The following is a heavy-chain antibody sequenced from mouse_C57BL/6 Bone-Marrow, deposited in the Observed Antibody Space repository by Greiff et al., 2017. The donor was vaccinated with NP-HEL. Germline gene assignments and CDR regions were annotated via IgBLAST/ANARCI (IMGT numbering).Heavy chain of an antibody. V-gene: IGHV5-12*01. CDR3: ARLYYGNWYFDV. J-gene: IGHJ1*03. D-gene: IGHD1-1*01. CDR1: GFTFSDYY. CDR2: ISNGGGST. Sequence: EVKLVESGGGLVQPGGSLKLSCAASGFTFSDYYMYWVRQTPEKRLEWVAYISNGGGSTYYPDTVKGRFTISRDNAKNTLYLQMSRLKSEDTAMYYCARLYYGNWYFDVWGTGTTVTVSS.